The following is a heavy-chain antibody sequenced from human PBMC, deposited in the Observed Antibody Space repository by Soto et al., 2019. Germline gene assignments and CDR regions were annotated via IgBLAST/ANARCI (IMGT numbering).Heavy chain of an antibody. Sequence: ASVKVSCKASGYTFSTYAINWVRQAPGQGLEWMGWISVYHGYTNYAQKFQGRVTMTTDTSTRTAYMELRSLRSDDTAVYYCARGGADSLDTWGQGSLVTVSS. CDR2: ISVYHGYT. J-gene: IGHJ5*02. V-gene: IGHV1-18*04. CDR3: ARGGADSLDT. CDR1: GYTFSTYA. D-gene: IGHD4-4*01.